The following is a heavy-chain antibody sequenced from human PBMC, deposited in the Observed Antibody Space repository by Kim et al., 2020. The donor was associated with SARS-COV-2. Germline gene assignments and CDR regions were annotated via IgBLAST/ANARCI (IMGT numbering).Heavy chain of an antibody. CDR1: GFSFNAHA. CDR3: AKDQSGFCSRRGCAYGMDV. V-gene: IGHV3-33*03. Sequence: GGSLRLSCAASGFSFNAHAMHWVRQSPGKGLEWVAMTWFNGSKSFYADSVKGRFTISRDNLKNTLYLQMSGLRVEDTATYICAKDQSGFCSRRGCAYGMDVWGQGTTVIVSS. J-gene: IGHJ6*02. D-gene: IGHD2-2*03. CDR2: TWFNGSKS.